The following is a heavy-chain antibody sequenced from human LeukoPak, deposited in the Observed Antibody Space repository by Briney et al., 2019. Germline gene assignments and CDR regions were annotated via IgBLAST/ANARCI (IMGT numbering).Heavy chain of an antibody. CDR2: IIPISGTA. CDR1: GGTFSSYA. D-gene: IGHD3-3*01. CDR3: ARTNSITIFGVVTRLNGWFDP. Sequence: SVKVSCKAPGGTFSSYAISWVRQAPGQGLEWMGSIIPISGTANYAQKFQGRVTITADKSTSTAYMELSSLRSEDTAVYYCARTNSITIFGVVTRLNGWFDPWGQGTLVTVSS. J-gene: IGHJ5*02. V-gene: IGHV1-69*06.